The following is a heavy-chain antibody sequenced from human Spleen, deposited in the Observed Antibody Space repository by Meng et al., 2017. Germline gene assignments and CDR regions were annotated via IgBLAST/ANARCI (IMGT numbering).Heavy chain of an antibody. V-gene: IGHV4-59*08. CDR3: VRSSGWVRTGFDP. CDR1: GGYISSFY. Sequence: QVQLLESGPGLVKPSETLSLTCSVAGGYISSFYWSWIRQPPGQGLEWIGYIYNSGSTNFNPSLKSRVTMSVDTSKNQFSLKLTSVTAADTAVYYCVRSSGWVRTGFDPWGQGTLVTVSS. J-gene: IGHJ5*02. CDR2: IYNSGST. D-gene: IGHD6-19*01.